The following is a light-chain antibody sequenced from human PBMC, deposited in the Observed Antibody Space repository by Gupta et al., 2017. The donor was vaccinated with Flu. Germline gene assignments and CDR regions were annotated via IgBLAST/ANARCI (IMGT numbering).Light chain of an antibody. CDR1: QRISRS. V-gene: IGKV1-39*01. CDR2: TAS. Sequence: DIQMTHSPSSLPASVGDSVTIPCRASQRISRSLNWYQQKPGKAPKLLIYTASSLQSGAPSRFSGSGSGTDFTLTISRLQPEDFATYYCQQSVNSPETFGQGTKLEMK. CDR3: QQSVNSPET. J-gene: IGKJ2*01.